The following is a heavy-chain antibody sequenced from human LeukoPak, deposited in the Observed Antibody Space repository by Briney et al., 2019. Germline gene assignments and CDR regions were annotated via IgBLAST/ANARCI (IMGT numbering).Heavy chain of an antibody. J-gene: IGHJ4*02. V-gene: IGHV3-30*04. CDR2: LSFDSRDI. Sequence: GRSLRLSCAASGFNFRTYAMHWVRQAPGKGLEWVAVLSFDSRDIHYADSVRGRFTISRDNSKNTLYLQMNSLRVEDTAVYYCAKDLASPYSSSFYYFDNWGQGTLVTVSS. CDR1: GFNFRTYA. CDR3: AKDLASPYSSSFYYFDN. D-gene: IGHD6-6*01.